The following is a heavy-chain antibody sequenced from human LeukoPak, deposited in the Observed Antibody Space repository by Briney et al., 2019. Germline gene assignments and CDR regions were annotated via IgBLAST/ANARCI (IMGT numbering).Heavy chain of an antibody. CDR1: GFTFDDYT. CDR2: ISWDGGST. V-gene: IGHV3-43*01. CDR3: AKDIGGGSYYGLGGLIGYFDY. Sequence: GGSLRLSCAASGFTFDDYTMHWVRQAPGKGLEWVSLISWDGGSTYYADSVKGRFTISRDNSKNSLYLQVNSLRTEDTALYYCAKDIGGGSYYGLGGLIGYFDYWGQGTLVTVSS. D-gene: IGHD1-26*01. J-gene: IGHJ4*02.